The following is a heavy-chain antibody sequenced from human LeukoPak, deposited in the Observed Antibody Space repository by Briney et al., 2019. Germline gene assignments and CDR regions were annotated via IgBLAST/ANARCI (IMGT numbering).Heavy chain of an antibody. J-gene: IGHJ4*02. V-gene: IGHV4-34*01. Sequence: SETLSLTCAVYGGSFSAYYWTWIRQPPGKGLEWSGEIKQSENTNYNPSLKSRVTISIDPSKNQISLKLNSVTAADTAVYFCAREGLRNAYNPLGYWGQGTLVTVSS. D-gene: IGHD5-24*01. CDR2: IKQSENT. CDR3: AREGLRNAYNPLGY. CDR1: GGSFSAYY.